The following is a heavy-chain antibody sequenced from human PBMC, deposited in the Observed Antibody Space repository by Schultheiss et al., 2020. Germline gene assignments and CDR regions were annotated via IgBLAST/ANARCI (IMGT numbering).Heavy chain of an antibody. V-gene: IGHV3-33*08. CDR2: IWYDGSNK. D-gene: IGHD3-22*01. CDR1: GFTFSSYG. Sequence: GGSMRLTCAASGFTFSSYGMHWVRQAPGKGLEWVAVIWYDGSNKYYADSVKGRFTISRDNSKNTLYLQMNSLRAEDTAVYYCARGENTYYYDSSGYYLAADDAFDIWGQGTMVTVAS. J-gene: IGHJ3*02. CDR3: ARGENTYYYDSSGYYLAADDAFDI.